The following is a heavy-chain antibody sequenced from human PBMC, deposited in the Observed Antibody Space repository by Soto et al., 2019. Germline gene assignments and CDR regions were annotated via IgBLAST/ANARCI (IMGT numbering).Heavy chain of an antibody. CDR3: ARDRVESGYPEYFQH. CDR1: GFTFSSYA. D-gene: IGHD3-22*01. CDR2: IFYDGSNK. J-gene: IGHJ1*01. V-gene: IGHV3-33*01. Sequence: PGGSLRLSCAASGFTFSSYAMHWVRQAPGKGLEWVAIIFYDGSNKFYADSVKGRFTISRDNSKNTLYLQMNSLRAEDTAVYYCARDRVESGYPEYFQHWGQGTLVTVSS.